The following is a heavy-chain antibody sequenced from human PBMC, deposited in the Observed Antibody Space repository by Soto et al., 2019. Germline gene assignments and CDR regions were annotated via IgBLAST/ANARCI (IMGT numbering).Heavy chain of an antibody. V-gene: IGHV3-74*01. D-gene: IGHD2-8*01. CDR2: INSDGSST. CDR1: GFTFSSSW. CDR3: ARACINGVCLDF. Sequence: QTGGSLRLSCAASGFTFSSSWMHWVRQAPGKGLVWVSRINSDGSSTSYADSVKGRFTISRDNAKNTLYLQMNSLRAEDTAIYYCARACINGVCLDFWGQGTTVTVSS. J-gene: IGHJ6*02.